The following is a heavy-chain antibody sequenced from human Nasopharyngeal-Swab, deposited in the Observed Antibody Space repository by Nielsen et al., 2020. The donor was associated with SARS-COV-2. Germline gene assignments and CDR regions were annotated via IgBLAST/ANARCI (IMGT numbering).Heavy chain of an antibody. CDR2: MSPNSGNT. Sequence: ASVKVSCKASGYTFINHDINWVRQSTGQGLEWMGWMSPNSGNTGYAQKFQGRVTMTRNTSTSTAYLELSSLRSEDTAVYYCARGGSSLGANLEDPWGQRTLVIVSS. J-gene: IGHJ5*02. D-gene: IGHD3-10*01. CDR3: ARGGSSLGANLEDP. CDR1: GYTFINHD. V-gene: IGHV1-8*01.